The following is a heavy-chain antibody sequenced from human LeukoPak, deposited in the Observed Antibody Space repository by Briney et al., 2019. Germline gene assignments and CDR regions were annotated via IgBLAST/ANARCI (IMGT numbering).Heavy chain of an antibody. CDR3: ARASTVAGNHRPFDY. J-gene: IGHJ4*02. D-gene: IGHD6-19*01. V-gene: IGHV1-2*02. CDR1: GYTFTDYY. CDR2: INPKSGGT. Sequence: ASVKVSCKASGYTFTDYYMHWVRQAPGQDFEWMGWINPKSGGTEYAQKFQGRVTMTRDTSFSTAYMELSRLRSDDTAVFYCARASTVAGNHRPFDYWGQGTLVTVSS.